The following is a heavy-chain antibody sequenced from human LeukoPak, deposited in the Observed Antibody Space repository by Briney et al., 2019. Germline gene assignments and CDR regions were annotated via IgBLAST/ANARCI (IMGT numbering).Heavy chain of an antibody. D-gene: IGHD6-19*01. J-gene: IGHJ4*02. V-gene: IGHV3-21*04. CDR3: ARRSGIAVAGAFDY. CDR2: ISSSSSYI. CDR1: GFTFSSYS. Sequence: GGSLRLSCAASGFTFSSYSMNWVRQAPGKGLEWVSSISSSSSYIYYADSVKGRFTISRDNSKNTLYLQMNSLRAEGTAVYYCARRSGIAVAGAFDYWGQGTLVTVSS.